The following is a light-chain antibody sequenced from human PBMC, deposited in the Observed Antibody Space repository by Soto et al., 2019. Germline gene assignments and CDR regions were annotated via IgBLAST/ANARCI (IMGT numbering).Light chain of an antibody. V-gene: IGKV2-28*01. CDR2: LGS. J-gene: IGKJ4*01. CDR3: MQALQTPLT. CDR1: QSLLHRSGYNY. Sequence: DIVMTQSPLSLPVTPGEPASISCRSSQSLLHRSGYNYLDWYLQRPGQSPQLLISLGSNRASGVPDRFSGSGSGTDFTLKISRVEAEDAGVYFCMQALQTPLTFGGGTRVEIK.